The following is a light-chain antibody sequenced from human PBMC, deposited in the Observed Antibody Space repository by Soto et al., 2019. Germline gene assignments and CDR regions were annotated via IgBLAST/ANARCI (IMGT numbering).Light chain of an antibody. V-gene: IGKV1-9*01. CDR1: QAITNN. J-gene: IGKJ4*01. CDR3: QQVKSYPRT. Sequence: DIHLTQSPSSLSASVGDRVTITCRASQAITNNLAWYQQKPGNPPRLLIYEESTLHSGVPSRFSGRKVGTQFILTIDSLQPEDFATYYCQQVKSYPRTFGG. CDR2: EES.